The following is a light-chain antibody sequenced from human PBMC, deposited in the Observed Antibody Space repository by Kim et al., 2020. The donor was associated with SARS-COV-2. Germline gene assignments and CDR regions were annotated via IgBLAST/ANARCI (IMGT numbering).Light chain of an antibody. CDR3: QVWDSNSEHMV. CDR1: NIGDKA. CDR2: DVS. Sequence: PGTTGRITCGGINIGDKAVHWYQQKPGQAPVLVVYDVSARPSGIPERFSGSNSGNTAALTITRVEAGDEADYHCQVWDSNSEHMVFGGGTQLTVL. V-gene: IGLV3-21*03. J-gene: IGLJ2*01.